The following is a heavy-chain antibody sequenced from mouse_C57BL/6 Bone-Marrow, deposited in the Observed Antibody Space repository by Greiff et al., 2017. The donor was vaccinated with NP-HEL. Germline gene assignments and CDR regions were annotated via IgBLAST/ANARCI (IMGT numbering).Heavy chain of an antibody. Sequence: VKLVESGPGLVKPSQSLFLTCSITGFPITSGYYWIWIRQSPGNPLEWMGYITPSGETFYNPSLQSPISITRETSKNQFFLQLNSLTTEDTAMYYCARDYDGYWYFDVGGRGTTVTVSS. J-gene: IGHJ1*03. V-gene: IGHV12-3*01. CDR3: ARDYDGYWYFDV. CDR2: ITPSGET. CDR1: GFPITSGYY. D-gene: IGHD2-3*01.